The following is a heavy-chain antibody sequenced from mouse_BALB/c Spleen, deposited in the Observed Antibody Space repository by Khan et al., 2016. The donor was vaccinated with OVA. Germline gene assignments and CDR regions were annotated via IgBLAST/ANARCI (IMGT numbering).Heavy chain of an antibody. Sequence: QVQLQQSGAELARPGASVKMSCKASGYTFTSHTMHWVKQRPGQGLEWIGYINPRSGYTNYSQKFNDKATLTTDKSSSTAYMQLSSLTSEDSAVYYCARRTTGYAFDYWGQGTSVTVSS. CDR2: INPRSGYT. J-gene: IGHJ4*01. D-gene: IGHD2-14*01. CDR3: ARRTTGYAFDY. V-gene: IGHV1-4*01. CDR1: GYTFTSHT.